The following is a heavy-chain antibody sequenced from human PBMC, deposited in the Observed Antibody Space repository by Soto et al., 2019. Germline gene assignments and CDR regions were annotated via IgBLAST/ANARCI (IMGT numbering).Heavy chain of an antibody. CDR1: GGSVSSSFFY. J-gene: IGHJ4*02. Sequence: KTSETLSLTCTVSGGSVSSSFFYWSWVRQPPGQRLEWIGYIYYTGTTNYNPSLASRVAMSVDTSKKQFTLNLRSLTAADTARYYCARLTTSSGWPLFDSWGQGMLVTVSS. V-gene: IGHV4-61*01. D-gene: IGHD6-25*01. CDR3: ARLTTSSGWPLFDS. CDR2: IYYTGTT.